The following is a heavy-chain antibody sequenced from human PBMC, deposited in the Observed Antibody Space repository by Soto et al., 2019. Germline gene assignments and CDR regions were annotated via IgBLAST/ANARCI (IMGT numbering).Heavy chain of an antibody. CDR1: GGSFSGYS. V-gene: IGHV4-34*01. D-gene: IGHD2-2*01. CDR2: INHIGST. J-gene: IGHJ6*04. CDR3: VSAPHFRSSSCGVRYYYGMDV. Sequence: SETLSLTCAVYGGSFSGYSWSWIRQPPGKGLEWIGEINHIGSTNYNPSLKSRVTISVDTSKNQFSLKLSSVTAADTAVYYCVSAPHFRSSSCGVRYYYGMDVWGKGTTVTASS.